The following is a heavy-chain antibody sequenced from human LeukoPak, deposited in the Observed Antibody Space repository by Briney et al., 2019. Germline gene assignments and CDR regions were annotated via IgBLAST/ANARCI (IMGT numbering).Heavy chain of an antibody. CDR1: GFTLSSYW. CDR3: ARDWVAGVPFDAFDI. D-gene: IGHD3-10*01. CDR2: IKEDGSEK. Sequence: GGSLRLSCAASGFTLSSYWMGWVRQAPGKGLEWVANIKEDGSEKYYVDSVKGRFTISRDNAQNSVYLHMNSLTAEDTALYYCARDWVAGVPFDAFDIWGQGTMVSVSS. V-gene: IGHV3-7*03. J-gene: IGHJ3*02.